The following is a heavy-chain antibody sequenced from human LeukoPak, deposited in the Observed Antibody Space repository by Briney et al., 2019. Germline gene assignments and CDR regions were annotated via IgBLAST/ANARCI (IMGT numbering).Heavy chain of an antibody. Sequence: ASVNVSCTASGYTFTSYGISWVRQAPGQGLEWMGWISAYNGNTYYAQKLQGRVTMTTDTSTSTAYMELRSLRSDDTAVYYCVRDYSDSSGQMFDYWGQGTLVTVSS. CDR2: ISAYNGNT. CDR3: VRDYSDSSGQMFDY. D-gene: IGHD3-22*01. V-gene: IGHV1-18*01. J-gene: IGHJ4*02. CDR1: GYTFTSYG.